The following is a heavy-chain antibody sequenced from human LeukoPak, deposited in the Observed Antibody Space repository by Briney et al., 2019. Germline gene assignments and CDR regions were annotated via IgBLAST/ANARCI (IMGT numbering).Heavy chain of an antibody. CDR2: IYYSGST. Sequence: PSETLSLTCTVSGGSISSYYWSWIRQPPGKGLEWIGYIYYSGSTNYNPSLKSRVTISVDTSKNQFSLKLSSVTAADTAVYYCARGLIFGPGMGSFDYWGQGTLVTVSS. V-gene: IGHV4-59*01. J-gene: IGHJ4*02. CDR3: ARGLIFGPGMGSFDY. CDR1: GGSISSYY. D-gene: IGHD3-10*02.